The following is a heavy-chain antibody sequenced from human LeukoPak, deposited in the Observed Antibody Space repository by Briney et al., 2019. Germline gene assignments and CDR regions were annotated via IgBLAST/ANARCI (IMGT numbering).Heavy chain of an antibody. V-gene: IGHV3-7*01. CDR2: IKQDGSEK. J-gene: IGHJ6*03. Sequence: PGGSLRLSCAASGFTFSTYWMTWVRQAPGRGLEWVANIKQDGSEKYYVDSVKGRFTIFRGNAKNSLYLQMNSLRAEDTAVYYCARMYCSGGSCYYMDVWGKGTTVTVSS. CDR3: ARMYCSGGSCYYMDV. D-gene: IGHD2-15*01. CDR1: GFTFSTYW.